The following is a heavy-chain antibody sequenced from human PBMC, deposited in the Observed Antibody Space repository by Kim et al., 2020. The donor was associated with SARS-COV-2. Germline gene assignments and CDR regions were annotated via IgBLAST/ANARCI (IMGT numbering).Heavy chain of an antibody. CDR1: GFTFSSYA. J-gene: IGHJ1*01. Sequence: GGSLRLSCAASGFTFSSYAMSWVRQAPGKGLEWVSAISGSGGTTYYADSVKGRFTISRDNSKNTLYLQMNSLRAEDTAVYYCAKDRYSSSECQHWGQGTLVTVSS. D-gene: IGHD6-13*01. CDR3: AKDRYSSSECQH. V-gene: IGHV3-23*01. CDR2: ISGSGGTT.